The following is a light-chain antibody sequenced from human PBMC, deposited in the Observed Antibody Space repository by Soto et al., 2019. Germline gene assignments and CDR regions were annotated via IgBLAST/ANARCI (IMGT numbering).Light chain of an antibody. V-gene: IGKV1-5*01. J-gene: IGKJ1*01. CDR2: DGS. CDR3: QQYSTYSWT. Sequence: DIQMTQSPSTLSASVGDLVTITFRASQSIDRWLAWYQQKPGKAPKLVIYDGSTLESGVPSRFSVSGSGTEFTLTITSLQPDDFATYYCQQYSTYSWTFGQGTKVDIK. CDR1: QSIDRW.